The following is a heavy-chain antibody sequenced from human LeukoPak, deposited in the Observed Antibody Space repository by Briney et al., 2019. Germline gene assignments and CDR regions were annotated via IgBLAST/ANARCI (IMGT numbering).Heavy chain of an antibody. CDR1: GFTFTSSA. CDR3: AADGIGGSLGAFDI. CDR2: IVVGSGNT. V-gene: IGHV1-58*02. Sequence: SVKVSCKASGFTFTSSAMQWVRQARGQRLEWIGWIVVGSGNTNYAQKSQERVTITRDMSTSTAYMELSSLRSEDTAVYYCAADGIGGSLGAFDIWGQGTMVTVSS. D-gene: IGHD1-26*01. J-gene: IGHJ3*02.